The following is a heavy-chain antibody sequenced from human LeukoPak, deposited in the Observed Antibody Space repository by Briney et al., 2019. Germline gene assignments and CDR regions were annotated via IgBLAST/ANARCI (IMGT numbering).Heavy chain of an antibody. D-gene: IGHD2-2*01. CDR1: GDSVSSNSVT. CDR3: ARRLTQYDCFDP. CDR2: TYYRSTWYN. Sequence: SQTLSLTCAISGDSVSSNSVTWNWIRQSPSRGLEWLGRTYYRSTWYNDYTVSVRGRITVNPDTSKNQFSLHLNSVTPEDTAVYYCARRLTQYDCFDPWGQGILVTVSS. V-gene: IGHV6-1*01. J-gene: IGHJ5*02.